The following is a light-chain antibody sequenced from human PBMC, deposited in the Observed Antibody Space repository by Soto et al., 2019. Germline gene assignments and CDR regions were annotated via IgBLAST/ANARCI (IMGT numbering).Light chain of an antibody. Sequence: IVLTQSPGTLSLSPGERATLSCRASQSISSTYLAWYQQKPGQTPRLLIYGASSRATGIPDRFSGSGSGTDFTLTISRLEPEDFAVYYCQQYETAPRTFGLGTKLEIK. CDR3: QQYETAPRT. CDR2: GAS. V-gene: IGKV3-20*01. J-gene: IGKJ2*01. CDR1: QSISSTY.